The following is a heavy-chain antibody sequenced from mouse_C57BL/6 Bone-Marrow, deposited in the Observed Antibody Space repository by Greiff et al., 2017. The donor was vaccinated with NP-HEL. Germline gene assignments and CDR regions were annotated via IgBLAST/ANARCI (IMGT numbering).Heavy chain of an antibody. CDR2: IYPGDGDT. Sequence: QVQLKQSGPELVKPGASVKISCKASGYAFSSSWMNWVKQRPGKGLEWIGRIYPGDGDTNYNGKFKGKATLTADQSSSTAYMQLSSLTSEDAAVFFCARRRGFAYWGQGTLVTVSA. V-gene: IGHV1-82*01. J-gene: IGHJ3*01. CDR1: GYAFSSSW. CDR3: ARRRGFAY.